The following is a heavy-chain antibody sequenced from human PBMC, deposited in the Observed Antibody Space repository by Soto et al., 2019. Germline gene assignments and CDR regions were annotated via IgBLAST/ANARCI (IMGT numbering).Heavy chain of an antibody. CDR2: IYYSGST. Sequence: QVQLQESVPGLLKPSQTLSLTCTVSGGAISSGGYCWSWIRQHPGKGLEWIGYIYYSGSTYYNPSLKSRVTISVDTSKNQFSLKLTSVTAADTAVYYSARESDGRIYFDYWGQGTLVTVSS. V-gene: IGHV4-31*03. CDR1: GGAISSGGYC. CDR3: ARESDGRIYFDY. J-gene: IGHJ4*02. D-gene: IGHD2-15*01.